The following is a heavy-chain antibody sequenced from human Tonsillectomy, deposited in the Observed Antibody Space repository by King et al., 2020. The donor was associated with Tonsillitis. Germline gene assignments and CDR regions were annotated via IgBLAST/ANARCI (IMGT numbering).Heavy chain of an antibody. V-gene: IGHV3-30*18. CDR3: AKDQGASDGGDAFDI. CDR2: ISYDGGDK. Sequence: VQLVESGGGVVQPGRSLRLSCAASGFTFSNYGMHWVRQAPGKGLEWLAVISYDGGDKWYAESVKGRITVSRDNSKNTLYLEMNSLRVEDRAVYFCAKDQGASDGGDAFDIWGQGTMVTVSS. D-gene: IGHD3-16*01. J-gene: IGHJ3*02. CDR1: GFTFSNYG.